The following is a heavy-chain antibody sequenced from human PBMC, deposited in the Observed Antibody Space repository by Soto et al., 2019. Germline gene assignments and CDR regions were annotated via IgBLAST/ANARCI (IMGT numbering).Heavy chain of an antibody. V-gene: IGHV4-59*01. CDR3: ARGYGSSWWD. CDR2: IHYSGNT. Sequence: QVRLQESGPGLVKPSETLSLPCTVSGGSISDSYGAWIRQPPGKGLEYIGFIHYSGNTNYNPSLGGRATISSATPKNQFPLSLKYVTAADTAIYYCARGYGSSWWDWGQGTLVAVSS. D-gene: IGHD6-13*01. CDR1: GGSISDSY. J-gene: IGHJ4*02.